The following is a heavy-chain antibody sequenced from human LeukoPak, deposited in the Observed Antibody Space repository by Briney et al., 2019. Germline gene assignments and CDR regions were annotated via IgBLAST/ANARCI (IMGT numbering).Heavy chain of an antibody. J-gene: IGHJ3*02. V-gene: IGHV3-30*04. CDR2: ISYDGSNK. D-gene: IGHD4-17*01. CDR1: GFTFTSYA. Sequence: QSGRSLRLSCAASGFTFTSYALHWVRQAPGKGLEWVAVISYDGSNKYYGDSVKGRFTISRDNSKNTLFLQMNSLTAGDTAVYYCATRLPGYDYGDDALDIWGQGTMVTVSS. CDR3: ATRLPGYDYGDDALDI.